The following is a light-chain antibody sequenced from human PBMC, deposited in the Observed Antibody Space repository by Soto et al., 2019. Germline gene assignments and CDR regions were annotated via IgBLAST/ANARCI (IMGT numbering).Light chain of an antibody. Sequence: EIVLTQSPCTLSLSPGERATLSCRASQSVSSGYLAWYQQKPGQAPRLLIYGASSRATGIPDRFSGSGSGTDLTLTISRLEPEDFAVYYCQQYGSSSITFGQGTRLEI. CDR1: QSVSSGY. CDR3: QQYGSSSIT. CDR2: GAS. J-gene: IGKJ5*01. V-gene: IGKV3-20*01.